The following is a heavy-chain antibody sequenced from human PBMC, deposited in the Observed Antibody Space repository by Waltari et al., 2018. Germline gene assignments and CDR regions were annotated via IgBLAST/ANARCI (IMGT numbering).Heavy chain of an antibody. D-gene: IGHD2-15*01. CDR2: IKPNSGGT. CDR1: RYTFTGYY. J-gene: IGHJ5*02. Sequence: QVQLVQSGAEVKKPGASVNVSCKASRYTFTGYYMHWVRQSPGPGLRWRGWIKPNSGGTNGAEKGKGRVTRTRDTSSSTAYMWLVRMRSDDTAAYYCARGRVPVVVVAATPGGWFDPWGQGTLVTVSS. V-gene: IGHV1-2*02. CDR3: ARGRVPVVVVAATPGGWFDP.